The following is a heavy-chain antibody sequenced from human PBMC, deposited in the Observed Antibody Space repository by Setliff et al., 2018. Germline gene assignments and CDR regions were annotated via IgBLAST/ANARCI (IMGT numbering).Heavy chain of an antibody. CDR2: IYTSGST. J-gene: IGHJ4*03. V-gene: IGHV4-61*09. CDR3: ARLYGGYCSSTSCFYFDY. Sequence: SETLSLTCTVSGGSISSGSYYWSWIRQPAGKGLEWIGHIYTSGSTNYNPSLKSRVTISVDTSKNQFSLKLSSVTAADTAVYYCARLYGGYCSSTSCFYFDYWGQGTMVTVSS. CDR1: GGSISSGSYY. D-gene: IGHD2-2*01.